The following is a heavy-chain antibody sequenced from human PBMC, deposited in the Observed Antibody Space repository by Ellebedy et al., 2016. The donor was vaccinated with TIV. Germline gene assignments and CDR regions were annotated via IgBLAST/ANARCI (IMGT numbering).Heavy chain of an antibody. CDR1: GYTFTSYG. J-gene: IGHJ5*02. D-gene: IGHD5-18*01. V-gene: IGHV1-18*01. CDR3: ARDRGYSYGIDP. Sequence: ASVKVSCKASGYTFTSYGISWVRQAPGQGLEWMGWINPNSGGTNYAQKFQGRVTITRDTSASTAYMELSSLRSEDTAVYYCARDRGYSYGIDPWGQGTLVTVSS. CDR2: INPNSGGT.